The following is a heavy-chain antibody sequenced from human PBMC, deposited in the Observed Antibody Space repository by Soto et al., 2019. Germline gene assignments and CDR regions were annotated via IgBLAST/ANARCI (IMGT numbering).Heavy chain of an antibody. CDR2: IYHSGST. D-gene: IGHD6-13*01. CDR3: ARVRSGGSSWYGEHYFDY. V-gene: IGHV4-30-2*01. CDR1: GGSISSGGYS. J-gene: IGHJ4*02. Sequence: PSETLSLTCAVSGGSISSGGYSWSWIRQPPGKGLEWIGYIYHSGSTYYNPSLESRVTISVDRSKNQFSLKLSSVTAADTAVYYCARVRSGGSSWYGEHYFDYWGQGTLVTVSS.